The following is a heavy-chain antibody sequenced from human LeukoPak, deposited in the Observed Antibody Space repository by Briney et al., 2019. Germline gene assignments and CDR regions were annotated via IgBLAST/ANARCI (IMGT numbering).Heavy chain of an antibody. CDR1: GGSISNYY. CDR3: ARGLNGVWFDP. Sequence: SETLSLTCTVSGGSISNYYWSWIRQPPGKGLEWMGFIYHTGSTNYNPSLKSRVTISLDTSKSQLSLNLSSVTAADTAVYYCARGLNGVWFDPWGQGALVTVSS. D-gene: IGHD2-8*01. J-gene: IGHJ5*02. CDR2: IYHTGST. V-gene: IGHV4-59*01.